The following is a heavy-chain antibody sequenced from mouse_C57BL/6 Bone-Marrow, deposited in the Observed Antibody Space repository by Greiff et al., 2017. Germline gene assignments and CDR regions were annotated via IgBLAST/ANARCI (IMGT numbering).Heavy chain of an antibody. D-gene: IGHD2-4*01. CDR1: GYTFTDYY. Sequence: ESGAELVRPGASVKLSCKASGYTFTDYYINWVKQRPGQGLEWIARIYPGSGNTYYNEKFKGKATLTAEQSSSTAYMQLSSLTSEDSAVYFCARRDYDGGDAMDYWGQGTSVTVSS. CDR3: ARRDYDGGDAMDY. CDR2: IYPGSGNT. V-gene: IGHV1-76*01. J-gene: IGHJ4*01.